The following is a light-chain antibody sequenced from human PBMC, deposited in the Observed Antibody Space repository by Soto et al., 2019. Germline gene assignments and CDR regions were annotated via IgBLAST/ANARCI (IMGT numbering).Light chain of an antibody. J-gene: IGLJ1*01. V-gene: IGLV2-14*01. CDR1: SIDVGDYNF. CDR3: TSYTSSSTYV. CDR2: EVS. Sequence: LTQPASVSGSPGQSLTISCTGTSIDVGDYNFVSWYQQHPGKAPKLMIYEVSNRPSGVSNRFSGSKSGNTASLTISGLQAEDEADYYCTSYTSSSTYVFGTGTKVTVL.